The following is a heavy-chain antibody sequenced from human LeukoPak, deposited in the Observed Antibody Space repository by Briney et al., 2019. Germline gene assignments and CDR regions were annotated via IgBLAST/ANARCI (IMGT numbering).Heavy chain of an antibody. CDR2: ISGDGTST. CDR3: AKAGLRYFDWFLDV. V-gene: IGHV3-43*02. D-gene: IGHD3-9*01. J-gene: IGHJ3*01. CDR1: GFTFDAYA. Sequence: GGPLRLSCAASGFTFDAYAMLWVRQAPGMGLEWVSLISGDGTSTYYADSVKVRFTISRDNSKNSLYLQMNSLRTEDTALYYCAKAGLRYFDWFLDVWGQGTMVTVSA.